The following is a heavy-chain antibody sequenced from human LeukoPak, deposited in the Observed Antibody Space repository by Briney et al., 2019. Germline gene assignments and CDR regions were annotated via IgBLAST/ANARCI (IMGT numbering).Heavy chain of an antibody. CDR3: ARLSSSRWFFDY. D-gene: IGHD6-13*01. V-gene: IGHV5-51*01. Sequence: GEFLKISCKGSRYSFTNYWIGWVRQVPGKGLEWVAIIYPGDSVSRYSPSFQGPVISADKSISTAYLQWSSLKASDNGMYYCARLSSSRWFFDYWGQGTLVTVSS. CDR2: IYPGDSVS. J-gene: IGHJ4*02. CDR1: RYSFTNYW.